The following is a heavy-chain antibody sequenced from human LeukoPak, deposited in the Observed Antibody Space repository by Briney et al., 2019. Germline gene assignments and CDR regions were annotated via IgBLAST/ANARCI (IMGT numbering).Heavy chain of an antibody. D-gene: IGHD1-26*01. CDR3: AKDRLGYRGSYYRAFDY. Sequence: GGSLRLSCAVSGFTFSSYAMGGVRQAPGKGLEWVSAISGSGGSTYYADSVKGRFTISRDNSKNTLYLQMNSLRAEDTAVYYCAKDRLGYRGSYYRAFDYWGQGTLVTISS. CDR2: ISGSGGST. J-gene: IGHJ4*02. CDR1: GFTFSSYA. V-gene: IGHV3-23*01.